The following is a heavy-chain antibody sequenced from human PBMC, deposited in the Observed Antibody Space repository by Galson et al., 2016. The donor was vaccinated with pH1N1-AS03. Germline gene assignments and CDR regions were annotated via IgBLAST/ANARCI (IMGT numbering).Heavy chain of an antibody. Sequence: PALVKPPQTLTLTCTFSGFSLSTGGVHVAWIRQPPGKALEWPALIFWDGETRYRPSLRSRLTITKDTSKNQVVLTMTNMDPVDTATYYCARSTHVNEGLGFWGQGTLVTVSS. V-gene: IGHV2-5*02. CDR3: ARSTHVNEGLGF. J-gene: IGHJ4*02. CDR1: GFSLSTGGVH. CDR2: IFWDGET. D-gene: IGHD2-8*01.